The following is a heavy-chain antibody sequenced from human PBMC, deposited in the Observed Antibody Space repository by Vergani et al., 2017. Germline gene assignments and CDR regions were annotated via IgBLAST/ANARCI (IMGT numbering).Heavy chain of an antibody. CDR1: GGSISSSSYY. J-gene: IGHJ4*02. CDR3: ARQRACSGGSCYAGAVDY. V-gene: IGHV4-39*01. D-gene: IGHD2-15*01. Sequence: QLQLQESGPGLVKPSETLSLTCTVSGGSISSSSYYWGWIRQPPGKGLEWIGSIYYSGSTYYNPSLKSRVTISVDTSKNQFSLKLISVTAADTAVYYCARQRACSGGSCYAGAVDYWGQGTLVTVSS. CDR2: IYYSGST.